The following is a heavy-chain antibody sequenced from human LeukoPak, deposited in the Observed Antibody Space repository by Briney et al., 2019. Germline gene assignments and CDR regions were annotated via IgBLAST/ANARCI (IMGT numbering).Heavy chain of an antibody. CDR2: INPNSGDT. CDR3: ARHYGGNSAGFDY. CDR1: GYTFTGYY. D-gene: IGHD4-23*01. V-gene: IGHV1-2*02. Sequence: GASVKVSCKASGYTFTGYYIHWVRQAPGQGLEWMGWINPNSGDTNYAQKFQGRVTMTRDTSISTAYMELSRLRSDDTAMYYCARHYGGNSAGFDYWGQGTLVTVSS. J-gene: IGHJ4*02.